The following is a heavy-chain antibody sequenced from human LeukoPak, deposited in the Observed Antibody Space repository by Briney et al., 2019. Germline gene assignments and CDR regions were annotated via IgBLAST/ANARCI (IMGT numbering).Heavy chain of an antibody. D-gene: IGHD1-26*01. CDR2: VSGYNGNT. Sequence: ASVKVSCKASDYTFTSYGINWVRQAPGQGLEWMGWVSGYNGNTNYAQKFQGRVTMTTDTSTSTAYVELRSLRSDDTAVYYCARDGGTSYEDWFDPWGQGTLVTVSS. CDR1: DYTFTSYG. V-gene: IGHV1-18*01. J-gene: IGHJ5*02. CDR3: ARDGGTSYEDWFDP.